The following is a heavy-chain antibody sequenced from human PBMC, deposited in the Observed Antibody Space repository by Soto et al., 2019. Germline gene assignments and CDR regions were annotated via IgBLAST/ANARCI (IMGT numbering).Heavy chain of an antibody. CDR3: ARLLFGAANWFDP. CDR1: GGSISSDY. V-gene: IGHV4-59*01. CDR2: IYYSGST. Sequence: SETLPVTCTVSGGSISSDYWSWIRQPPGKGLEWIGYIYYSGSTNYNPSLKSRVTISVDTSKNQFSLKLSSVTAADTAVYYCARLLFGAANWFDPWGQGTLVTVS. D-gene: IGHD3-10*01. J-gene: IGHJ5*02.